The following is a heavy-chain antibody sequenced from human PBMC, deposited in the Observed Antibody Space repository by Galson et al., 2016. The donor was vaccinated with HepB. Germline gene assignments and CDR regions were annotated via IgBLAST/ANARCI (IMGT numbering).Heavy chain of an antibody. CDR2: SFHDEDYT. CDR1: GFTLSKYH. Sequence: LRLSCAASGFTLSKYHMHWVRQAPGKGLEWVALSFHDEDYTYYPDSVKGRFTISRDNTKGTVYLHMNSLRDEDTAVYYCTREANDAFDIWGQGTMVTASS. CDR3: TREANDAFDI. V-gene: IGHV3-30-3*01. J-gene: IGHJ3*02.